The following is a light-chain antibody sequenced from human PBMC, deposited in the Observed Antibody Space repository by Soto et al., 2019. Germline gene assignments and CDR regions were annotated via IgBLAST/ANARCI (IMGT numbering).Light chain of an antibody. CDR1: RYDVGTYNY. V-gene: IGLV2-14*03. Sequence: QSVLAQPASVSGSPGQSITISCTGTRYDVGTYNYVSWYQHHPGQAPKLIIYDVGSRPSGVSHRFSGSKSGITASLAISGLQAEDEADYYCTSYTSDLPRFYVFGTGTKLTVL. J-gene: IGLJ1*01. CDR2: DVG. CDR3: TSYTSDLPRFYV.